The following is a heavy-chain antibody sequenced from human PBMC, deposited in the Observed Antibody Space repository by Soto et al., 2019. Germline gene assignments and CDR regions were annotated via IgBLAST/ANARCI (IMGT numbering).Heavy chain of an antibody. CDR3: ARVPYCGGDCYSRDDAFAI. Sequence: ASVKVSCKASGYTFTSYGISWVRQAPGQGLEWMGWISAYNGNTNYAQKLQGRVTMTTDTSTSTAYMELRSLRSDDTAVYYCARVPYCGGDCYSRDDAFAIWGQGTMVTVSS. CDR2: ISAYNGNT. D-gene: IGHD2-21*02. V-gene: IGHV1-18*01. J-gene: IGHJ3*02. CDR1: GYTFTSYG.